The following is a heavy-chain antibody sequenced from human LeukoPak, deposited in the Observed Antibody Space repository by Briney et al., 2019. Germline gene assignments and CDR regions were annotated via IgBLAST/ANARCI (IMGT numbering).Heavy chain of an antibody. CDR2: INPNSGGT. V-gene: IGHV1-2*02. CDR1: GYTFTGYY. Sequence: ASVKVSCKASGYTFTGYYMHWVRQAPGQGLEWMGWINPNSGGTNYAQKFQGRVTMTRDTSISTAYMELSRLRSDDTAVYYCARGFYYDSSDRPDYWGQGTLVTVSS. D-gene: IGHD3-22*01. CDR3: ARGFYYDSSDRPDY. J-gene: IGHJ4*02.